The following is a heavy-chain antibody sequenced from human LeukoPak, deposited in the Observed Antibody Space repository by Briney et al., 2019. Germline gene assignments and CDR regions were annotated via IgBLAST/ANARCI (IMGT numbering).Heavy chain of an antibody. V-gene: IGHV1-8*01. CDR3: ARYLSGRGYTYADGDY. J-gene: IGHJ4*02. D-gene: IGHD5-18*01. CDR2: MNPNSGHT. CDR1: GHTFTSYD. Sequence: ASVKVSCKASGHTFTSYDINWVRQATGQGLEWMGWMNPNSGHTGYAHKFQGRVTMTRDTSIGTAYMELSSLRFEDTAVYYCARYLSGRGYTYADGDYWGQGTPVTVSS.